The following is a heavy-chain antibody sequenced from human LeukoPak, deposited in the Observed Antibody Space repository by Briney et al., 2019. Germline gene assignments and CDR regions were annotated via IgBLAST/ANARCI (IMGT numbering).Heavy chain of an antibody. CDR3: ARVHLVDTAMVTGYFDY. V-gene: IGHV1-18*04. Sequence: GASVKVSCKASGYTFTSYGISWVRQAPGQGLEWMGWISAYNGNTNYAQKFQGRVTITADESTSTAYMELSSLRSEDTAVYYCARVHLVDTAMVTGYFDYWGQGTLVTVSS. D-gene: IGHD5-18*01. CDR2: ISAYNGNT. J-gene: IGHJ4*02. CDR1: GYTFTSYG.